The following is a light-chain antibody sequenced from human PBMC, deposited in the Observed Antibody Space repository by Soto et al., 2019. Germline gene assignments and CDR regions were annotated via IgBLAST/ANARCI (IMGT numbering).Light chain of an antibody. CDR3: QQRDNWPPLT. CDR1: QSVSTY. V-gene: IGKV3-11*01. J-gene: IGKJ4*01. CDR2: DAS. Sequence: EIVLTQSQATLSLSPGGRATLACRASQSVSTYLAWYQQKPGQAPRLLIYDASIRAPGIPARFSGNGSGTDFTLTISSLEPEDFAVYHCQQRDNWPPLTVGGGTKVDI.